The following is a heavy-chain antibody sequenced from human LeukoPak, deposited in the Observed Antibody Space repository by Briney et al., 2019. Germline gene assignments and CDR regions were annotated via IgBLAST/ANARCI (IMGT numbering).Heavy chain of an antibody. D-gene: IGHD2-2*01. J-gene: IGHJ4*02. CDR1: GYTFTSYG. Sequence: ASVKVSCKASGYTFTSYGISWVRQAPGQGLEWMGWISAYNGNTNYAQKLQGRVTMTTDTSTDTAYMELSSLRSEDTAVYYCATSFLPAAIGYPDYWGQGTLVTVSS. CDR3: ATSFLPAAIGYPDY. V-gene: IGHV1-18*01. CDR2: ISAYNGNT.